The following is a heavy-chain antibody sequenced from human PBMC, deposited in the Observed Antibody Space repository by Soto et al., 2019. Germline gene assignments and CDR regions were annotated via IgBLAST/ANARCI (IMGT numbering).Heavy chain of an antibody. CDR1: GFTFSSYA. J-gene: IGHJ4*02. Sequence: EVQLLESGGGLVQPGGSLRLSCAASGFTFSSYAMSWVRQAPGKGLEWVSAISGSGGSTYYADSVKGRFTISRDNSKKPLYMQMNSLRAEDTAVYYCAKERTPPHIRNRLGTDYWGQGTLVTVSS. D-gene: IGHD2-2*02. CDR2: ISGSGGST. CDR3: AKERTPPHIRNRLGTDY. V-gene: IGHV3-23*01.